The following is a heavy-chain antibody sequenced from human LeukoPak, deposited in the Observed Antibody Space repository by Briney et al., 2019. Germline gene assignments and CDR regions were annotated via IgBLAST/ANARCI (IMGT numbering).Heavy chain of an antibody. CDR3: ARALVYWFDP. D-gene: IGHD1-14*01. V-gene: IGHV4-59*12. CDR2: IYYSGST. CDR1: GGSISSYY. J-gene: IGHJ5*02. Sequence: PSETLSLTCIVSGGSISSYYWSWIRQPPGKGLEWIGYIYYSGSTNYSPSLKSRVTISVDTSKNQFSLKLSSVTAADTAVYYCARALVYWFDPWGQGTLVTVSS.